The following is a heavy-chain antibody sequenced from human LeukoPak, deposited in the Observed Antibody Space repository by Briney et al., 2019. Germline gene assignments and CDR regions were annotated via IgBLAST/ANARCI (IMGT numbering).Heavy chain of an antibody. V-gene: IGHV3-23*01. J-gene: IGHJ3*02. CDR3: GKYLQPSGYPYALDT. D-gene: IGHD5-12*01. Sequence: GGSLRLSCSASGFTFSSYAMGWVRQAPVRGLEWAASISGSADITTYADSLKGRFTISRDNSKNTLYLQINSLRDEDTALYYCGKYLQPSGYPYALDTWGQGTMVTVSS. CDR1: GFTFSSYA. CDR2: ISGSADIT.